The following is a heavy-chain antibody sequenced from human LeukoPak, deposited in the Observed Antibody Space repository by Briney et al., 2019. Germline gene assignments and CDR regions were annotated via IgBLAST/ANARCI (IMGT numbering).Heavy chain of an antibody. Sequence: GGSLRLSCAASGFIFSTCAMSWVRQAPGKGLEWVSAISGSGGTTYYADSVKGRFTISRDNAKNSLYLQMNSLRAEDTAVYCCARGPPRIVASVHHWFDPWGQGTLVTVSS. CDR2: ISGSGGTT. CDR1: GFIFSTCA. CDR3: ARGPPRIVASVHHWFDP. D-gene: IGHD5-12*01. V-gene: IGHV3-23*01. J-gene: IGHJ5*02.